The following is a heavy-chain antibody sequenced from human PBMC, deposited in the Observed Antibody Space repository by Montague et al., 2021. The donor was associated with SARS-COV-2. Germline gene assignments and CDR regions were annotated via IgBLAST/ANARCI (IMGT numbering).Heavy chain of an antibody. J-gene: IGHJ6*02. CDR3: ARDRRMIEKLLIIRCGLDA. CDR2: INYSGST. D-gene: IGHD2-15*01. V-gene: IGHV4-39*02. CDR1: GGSISSSIYY. Sequence: SETLSLTCTVSGGSISSSIYYWGWIRQPPGKGLEWIGSINYSGSTYYNPSLKSRVTISVDTSKNQFSLKVSSVTAADTAAYYCARDRRMIEKLLIIRCGLDAWGQGTTVTVSS.